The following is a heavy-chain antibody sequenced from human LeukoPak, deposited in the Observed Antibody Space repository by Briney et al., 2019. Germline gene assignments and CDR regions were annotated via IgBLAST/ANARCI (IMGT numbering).Heavy chain of an antibody. CDR2: INRDGTGT. CDR3: ARGLSYAVAYGDY. CDR1: GFTFSDYW. D-gene: IGHD6-19*01. V-gene: IGHV3-74*01. Sequence: GGSLRLSCAASGFTFSDYWIHWVRQTPGQGLVWVAAINRDGTGTSHADSVRGRFTVSRDNAKNTLYLQLNSLRADDTAVYYCARGLSYAVAYGDYWGQGTLVTVSS. J-gene: IGHJ4*02.